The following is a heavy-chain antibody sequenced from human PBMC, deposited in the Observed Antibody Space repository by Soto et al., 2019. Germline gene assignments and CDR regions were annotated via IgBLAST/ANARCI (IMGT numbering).Heavy chain of an antibody. CDR3: TRDASRDSSARGWFDP. CDR1: RFTFRSFT. V-gene: IGHV3-21*01. J-gene: IGHJ5*02. CDR2: ISSNSAYI. D-gene: IGHD6-13*01. Sequence: PGGSLRLSCAASRFTFRSFTMNWVRQAPGKGLEWVSTISSNSAYIYYTDALRGRFTISRDNAKNSLHLQMNSLRAEDTAVYYCTRDASRDSSARGWFDPWGPGTLATVSS.